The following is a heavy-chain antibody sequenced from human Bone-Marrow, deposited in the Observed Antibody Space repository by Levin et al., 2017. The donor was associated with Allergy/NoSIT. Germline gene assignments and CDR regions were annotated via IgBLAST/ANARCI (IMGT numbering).Heavy chain of an antibody. CDR2: IISSDGST. J-gene: IGHJ4*02. D-gene: IGHD3-10*01. V-gene: IGHV3-23*01. Sequence: GGPLRLSCAASGFTFSSYAMSWVRQTPGKGLEWVSTIISSDGSTHYSDSVKGRFTISRDNSKNTLSLQMFSLGAEDTAVYFCARGGRYYFDNWGQGTLVTVSS. CDR3: ARGGRYYFDN. CDR1: GFTFSSYA.